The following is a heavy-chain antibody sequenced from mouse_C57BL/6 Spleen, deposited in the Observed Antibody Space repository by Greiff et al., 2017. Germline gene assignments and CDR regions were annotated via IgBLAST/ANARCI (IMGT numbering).Heavy chain of an antibody. Sequence: EVKLQQSGPELVKPGASVKISCKASGYTFTDYYMNWVKQSHGKSLEWIGDINPNNGGTSYNQKFKGKATLTVDKSSSTAYMELRSLTSEDSAVYYCARKKDDGYYHYAMDYWGQGTSVTVSS. CDR2: INPNNGGT. J-gene: IGHJ4*01. CDR3: ARKKDDGYYHYAMDY. V-gene: IGHV1-26*01. CDR1: GYTFTDYY. D-gene: IGHD2-3*01.